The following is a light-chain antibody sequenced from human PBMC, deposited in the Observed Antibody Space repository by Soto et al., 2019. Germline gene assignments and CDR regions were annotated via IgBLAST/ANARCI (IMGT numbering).Light chain of an antibody. Sequence: EIVMTQSPATLSVSPGERATLSCRASQSVSSNLAWYQQKPGQAPRLLIYATSSRATGIPDRISGSGSGTDFTLTISSLQSEDFAVYYCQQYNNWPRGITFGQGTRLEI. J-gene: IGKJ5*01. CDR3: QQYNNWPRGIT. CDR1: QSVSSN. CDR2: ATS. V-gene: IGKV3D-15*01.